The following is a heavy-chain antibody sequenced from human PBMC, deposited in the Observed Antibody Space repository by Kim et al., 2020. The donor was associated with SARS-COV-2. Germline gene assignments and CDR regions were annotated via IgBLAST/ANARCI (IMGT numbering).Heavy chain of an antibody. Sequence: EQKLPGRVPMNRDTSTSTVYMELSSLRSEDTAVYYCARVGSIAQAEYFQHWGQGTLVTVSS. D-gene: IGHD6-6*01. J-gene: IGHJ1*01. V-gene: IGHV1-46*01. CDR3: ARVGSIAQAEYFQH.